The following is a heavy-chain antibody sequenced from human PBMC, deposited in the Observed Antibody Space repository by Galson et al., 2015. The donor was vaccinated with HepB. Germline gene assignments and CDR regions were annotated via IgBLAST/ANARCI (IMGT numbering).Heavy chain of an antibody. D-gene: IGHD3-22*01. CDR3: AKDIEYHSPEDYYHGIDA. CDR1: AFTFDGYA. Sequence: SLRLSCAASAFTFDGYAMHWVRQAPGKGLEWVSSISWNSGSRDYAASVKGRFTIYRDNAKNSLYLQMNSLRSEDTALYYCAKDIEYHSPEDYYHGIDAWGQGSTVIV. V-gene: IGHV3-9*01. CDR2: ISWNSGSR. J-gene: IGHJ6*02.